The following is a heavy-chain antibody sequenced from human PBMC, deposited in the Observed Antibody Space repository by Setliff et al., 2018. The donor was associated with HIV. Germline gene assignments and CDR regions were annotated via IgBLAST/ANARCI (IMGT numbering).Heavy chain of an antibody. Sequence: ASGTLSLTCAVSGYSISNTGHYWGWIRQPPGKGLEWIGSIYHTGDTYDNPSLKNRVTISRDTSKDRFSLNLRSVTAADTAIYYCARHKTHDYDGNSVYFDFWGQGILVTVSS. CDR1: GYSISNTGHY. V-gene: IGHV4-38-2*01. J-gene: IGHJ4*02. CDR3: ARHKTHDYDGNSVYFDF. CDR2: IYHTGDT. D-gene: IGHD4-17*01.